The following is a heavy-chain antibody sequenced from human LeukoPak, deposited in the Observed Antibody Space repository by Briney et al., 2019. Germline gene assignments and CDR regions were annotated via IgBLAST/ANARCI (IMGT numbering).Heavy chain of an antibody. CDR1: GGSLSSYY. CDR2: ISYSGST. J-gene: IGHJ6*02. D-gene: IGHD1-26*01. V-gene: IGHV4-59*01. Sequence: SETLSLTCTVSGGSLSSYYWHWIRQPPGKGLEWIGYISYSGSTNYNPSLKSRVTISVDTSKNQCSLKLSSVTAADTAVYYCARVGSYYNGMDVWGQGTTVTVSS. CDR3: ARVGSYYNGMDV.